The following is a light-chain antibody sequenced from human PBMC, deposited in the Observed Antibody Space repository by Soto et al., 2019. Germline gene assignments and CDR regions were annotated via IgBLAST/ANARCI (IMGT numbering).Light chain of an antibody. CDR2: DAS. CDR1: QDIRSD. J-gene: IGKJ4*01. V-gene: IGKV1-13*02. Sequence: AIQMTQSPSSLSASVGDSITITCRASQDIRSDLGWYQQKPGKAPKLLIYDASSLESGVPSNFSGSGSGTELSLTLRRIQTEDFANYYCKQSNSALLTFGGGTKL. CDR3: KQSNSALLT.